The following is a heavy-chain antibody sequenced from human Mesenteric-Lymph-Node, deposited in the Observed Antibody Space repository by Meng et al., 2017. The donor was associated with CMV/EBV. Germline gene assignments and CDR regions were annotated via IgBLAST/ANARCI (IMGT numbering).Heavy chain of an antibody. V-gene: IGHV4-39*07. J-gene: IGHJ4*02. CDR1: GGSISFSTYY. CDR3: AREIVSSGSDNSFDY. CDR2: IYYSGST. D-gene: IGHD2/OR15-2a*01. Sequence: SETLSLTCTVSGGSISFSTYYWAWIRQPPGKGLEWIGSIYYSGSTSYNPSLKSRVTISVDTSKNQFSLKLTSVTAADTAVYYCAREIVSSGSDNSFDYWGQGTLVTVSS.